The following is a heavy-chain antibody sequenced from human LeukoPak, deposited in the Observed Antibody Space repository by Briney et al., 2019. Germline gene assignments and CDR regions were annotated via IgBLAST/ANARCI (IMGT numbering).Heavy chain of an antibody. J-gene: IGHJ4*02. D-gene: IGHD3-22*01. V-gene: IGHV4-34*01. CDR1: GGSFSGYY. CDR2: INHSGST. CDR3: ARGRNYYDSSGYF. Sequence: MPSETLSLTCAVYGGSFSGYYWSWIRQPPGKGLEWIGEINHSGSTNYNPSLKSRVTISVDTSKNQFSLKLSSVTAADTAVYYCARGRNYYDSSGYFWGQGTLVTVSS.